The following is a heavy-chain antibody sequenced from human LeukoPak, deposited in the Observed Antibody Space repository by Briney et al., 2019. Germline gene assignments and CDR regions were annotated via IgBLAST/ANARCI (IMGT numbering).Heavy chain of an antibody. Sequence: PGGSLRLSGAAAAFTLSSYAMSWVRQAPGKGLEWVSSISASGGSTNYADSVKGRFTISRDNSKNTVYLQMNSLRAEDTAVYYCAKVMKGSERLTMVRGVIIKTAGLYYMDVWGKGTTVTVSS. V-gene: IGHV3-23*01. CDR3: AKVMKGSERLTMVRGVIIKTAGLYYMDV. J-gene: IGHJ6*03. D-gene: IGHD3-10*01. CDR1: AFTLSSYA. CDR2: ISASGGST.